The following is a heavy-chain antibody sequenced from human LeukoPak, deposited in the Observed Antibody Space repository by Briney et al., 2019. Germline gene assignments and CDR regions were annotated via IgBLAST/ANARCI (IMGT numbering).Heavy chain of an antibody. CDR2: IIPILGIA. Sequence: ASVKVSCKASGGTFSSYAISWVRQAPGQGLEWMGRIIPILGIANYAQKFQGRVTITADKSTSTAYMELSSLRSEDTAVYYCARYIMITFGGVIAPFDYWGQGTLVTVSS. D-gene: IGHD3-16*02. V-gene: IGHV1-69*04. CDR1: GGTFSSYA. CDR3: ARYIMITFGGVIAPFDY. J-gene: IGHJ4*02.